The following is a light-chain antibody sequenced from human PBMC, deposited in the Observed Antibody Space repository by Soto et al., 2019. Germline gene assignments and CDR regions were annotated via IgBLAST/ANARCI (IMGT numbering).Light chain of an antibody. V-gene: IGLV2-8*01. CDR2: EVN. J-gene: IGLJ2*01. Sequence: QSVLTQPPSASGSLGQSVTISCSGASSDIGGYNYVAWYQQHPGKAPKLIIYEVNKRPSGVPDRFSGSKSGNTASLTVSGLQPEEEADYSCSSYAGGTDLLFGGGTKVTVL. CDR1: SSDIGGYNY. CDR3: SSYAGGTDLL.